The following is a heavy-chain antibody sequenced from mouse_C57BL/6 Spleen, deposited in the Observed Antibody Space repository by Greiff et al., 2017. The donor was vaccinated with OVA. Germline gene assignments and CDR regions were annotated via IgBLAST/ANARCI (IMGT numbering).Heavy chain of an antibody. Sequence: QVQLQQSGAELVKPGASVKISCKASGYAFSSYWMNWVKQRPGKGLEWIGQIYPGDGDTNYNGKFKGKATLTADKSSSTAYMQLSSLTSEDSAVYFCASPHYYGSSDYAMDYWGQGTSVTVSS. CDR3: ASPHYYGSSDYAMDY. D-gene: IGHD1-1*01. J-gene: IGHJ4*01. CDR2: IYPGDGDT. CDR1: GYAFSSYW. V-gene: IGHV1-80*01.